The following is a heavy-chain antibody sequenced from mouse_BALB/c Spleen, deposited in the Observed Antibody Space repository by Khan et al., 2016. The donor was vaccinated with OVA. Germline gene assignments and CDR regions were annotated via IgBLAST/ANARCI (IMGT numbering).Heavy chain of an antibody. D-gene: IGHD2-4*01. J-gene: IGHJ1*01. CDR3: ASVDCWYFDY. V-gene: IGHV9-3-1*01. Sequence: QIQLVQSGPELKKPGETVKLSCTASGYTFTNYGMSWVKQAPRKGLKWMVWINTYTGEPTYADAFKGRFAFSLDTSASPAYLQINNLKNEDTATYFCASVDCWYFDYWGEGTTVTVSS. CDR2: INTYTGEP. CDR1: GYTFTNYG.